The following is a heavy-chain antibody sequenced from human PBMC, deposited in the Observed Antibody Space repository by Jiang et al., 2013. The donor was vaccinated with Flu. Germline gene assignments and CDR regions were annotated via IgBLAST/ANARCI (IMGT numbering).Heavy chain of an antibody. V-gene: IGHV2-70*11. CDR2: IDWDDDK. D-gene: IGHD5-24*01. J-gene: IGHJ6*04. CDR3: ARIHVLEGHYYGMDV. CDR1: GFSLSTSGMC. Sequence: KPTQTLTLTCTFSGFSLSTSGMCVSWIRQPPGKALEWLARIDWDDDKYYSTSLKTRLTISKDTSKNQVVLTMTNMDPVDTATYYCARIHVLEGHYYGMDVWGKGTTVTVSS.